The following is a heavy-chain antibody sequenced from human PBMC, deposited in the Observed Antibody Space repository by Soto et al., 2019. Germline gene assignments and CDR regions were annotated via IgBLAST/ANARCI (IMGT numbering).Heavy chain of an antibody. J-gene: IGHJ5*02. V-gene: IGHV3-23*01. D-gene: IGHD6-19*01. CDR3: AKGPYSSGWYANNWFDP. CDR2: ISGSGGST. CDR1: GFTFSSYA. Sequence: GGSLRLSCAASGFTFSSYAMSWVRQAPGKGLEWVSAISGSGGSTYYADSVKGRFTISRDNSKNTLYLQMNSLRAEDTAVYYCAKGPYSSGWYANNWFDPWGQGTLVTVSS.